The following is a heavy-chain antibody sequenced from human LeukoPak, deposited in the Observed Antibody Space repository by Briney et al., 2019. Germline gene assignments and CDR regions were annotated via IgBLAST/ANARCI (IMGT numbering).Heavy chain of an antibody. CDR3: ARARHNKVVTAPFDY. CDR2: ISAYNGNT. D-gene: IGHD3-22*01. J-gene: IGHJ4*02. Sequence: ASVKVSCKASGYTFTSYGISWVRRAPGQGLEWMGWISAYNGNTNYAQKLQGRVTMTTDTSTSTAYMELRSLRSDDTAVYYCARARHNKVVTAPFDYWGQGTLVTVSS. V-gene: IGHV1-18*01. CDR1: GYTFTSYG.